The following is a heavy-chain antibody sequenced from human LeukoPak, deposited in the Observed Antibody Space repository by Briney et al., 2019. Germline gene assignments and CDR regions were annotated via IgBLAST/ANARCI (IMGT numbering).Heavy chain of an antibody. Sequence: PSETLSLTCTVSGGSISSGSYYWSWLRQPAGKGLEWIVRIYTSGSTNYNPSLKSRVTISVDTSKNQFSLKLSSVTAADTAVYYCALSSGGSSNPDAFGIWGQGTMVTVSS. V-gene: IGHV4-61*02. CDR3: ALSSGGSSNPDAFGI. D-gene: IGHD2-15*01. CDR2: IYTSGST. J-gene: IGHJ3*02. CDR1: GGSISSGSYY.